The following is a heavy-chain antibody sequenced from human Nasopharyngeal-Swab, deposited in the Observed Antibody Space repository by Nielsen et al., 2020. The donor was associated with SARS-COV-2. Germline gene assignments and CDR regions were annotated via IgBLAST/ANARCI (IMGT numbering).Heavy chain of an antibody. J-gene: IGHJ6*02. CDR1: GYTLTELS. Sequence: ASVKVSCKVSGYTLTELSMHWVRQAPGKGLEWMGGFDPEDGETIYAQKFQGRVTMTRDTSISTAYMELSRLRSDDTAVYYCARDPTSVAGTGDYYYGMDVWGQETTVTVSS. V-gene: IGHV1-24*01. CDR2: FDPEDGET. D-gene: IGHD6-19*01. CDR3: ARDPTSVAGTGDYYYGMDV.